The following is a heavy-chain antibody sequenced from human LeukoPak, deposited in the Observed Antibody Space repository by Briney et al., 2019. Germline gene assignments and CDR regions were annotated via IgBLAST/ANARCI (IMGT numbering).Heavy chain of an antibody. V-gene: IGHV4-59*01. CDR3: ARVRGEMATDY. D-gene: IGHD5-24*01. J-gene: IGHJ4*02. CDR2: IYYSGST. Sequence: SETLSLTCTVSGGSISSYYWSWIRQPPGKGLEWIGYIYYSGSTNYNPSLKSRVTISVDTSKNQFSLELSSVTAADTAVYYCARVRGEMATDYWGQGTLVTVSS. CDR1: GGSISSYY.